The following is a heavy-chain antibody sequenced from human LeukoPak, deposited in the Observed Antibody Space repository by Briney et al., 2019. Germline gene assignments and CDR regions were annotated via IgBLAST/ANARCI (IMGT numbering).Heavy chain of an antibody. CDR3: AKDLSSGWPYSFDY. V-gene: IGHV3-30*04. CDR2: ISYDRSNK. D-gene: IGHD6-19*01. CDR1: GFTFSSYA. Sequence: GGSLRLSCAASGFTFSSYAMHWVRQTPGKGLEWVAVISYDRSNKYYADSVRGRFTISRDNSKNTLYLQMNSLRAEDTAVYYCAKDLSSGWPYSFDYWGQGTLVTVSS. J-gene: IGHJ4*02.